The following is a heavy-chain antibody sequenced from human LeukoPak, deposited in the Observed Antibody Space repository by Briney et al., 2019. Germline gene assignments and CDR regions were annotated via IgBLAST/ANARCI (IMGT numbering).Heavy chain of an antibody. V-gene: IGHV4-34*01. CDR3: ARVRRGSYYPNYFDY. CDR2: INHSGST. CDR1: GGSISSYY. J-gene: IGHJ4*02. Sequence: PSETLSLTCTVSGGSISSYYWSWIRQPPGKGLEWIGEINHSGSTNYNPSLKSRVTISVDTSKNQFSLKLSSVTAADTAVYYCARVRRGSYYPNYFDYWGQGTLVTVSS. D-gene: IGHD1-26*01.